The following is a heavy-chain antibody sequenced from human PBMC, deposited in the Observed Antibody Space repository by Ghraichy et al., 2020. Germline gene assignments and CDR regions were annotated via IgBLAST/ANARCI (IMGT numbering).Heavy chain of an antibody. V-gene: IGHV4-4*07. CDR1: GASISHYY. D-gene: IGHD3-10*01. Sequence: SQTLSLTCTVSGASISHYYWGWIRQPAGEGLEWIGRAHTSGHINYNPSLRSRVTMSIDTSKNQFSLKLTSMTAADTAVYYCARDLGFYYGSGMTLGMDVWGQGTTVAVSS. J-gene: IGHJ6*02. CDR2: AHTSGHI. CDR3: ARDLGFYYGSGMTLGMDV.